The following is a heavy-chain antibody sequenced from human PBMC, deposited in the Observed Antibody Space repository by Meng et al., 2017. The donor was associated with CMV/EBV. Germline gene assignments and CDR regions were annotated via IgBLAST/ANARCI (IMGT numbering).Heavy chain of an antibody. CDR3: ARDEYDFWSGKNWRWDYYYYGMDV. CDR1: GFTFSSYW. Sequence: GGSLRLSCAASGFTFSSYWMHWVRQAPGKGLVWVSRINSDGSSTSYAASVKGRFTISRDNAKNSLYLQMNSLGAEDTAVYYCARDEYDFWSGKNWRWDYYYYGMDVWGQGTTVTVSS. V-gene: IGHV3-74*01. CDR2: INSDGSST. J-gene: IGHJ6*02. D-gene: IGHD3-3*01.